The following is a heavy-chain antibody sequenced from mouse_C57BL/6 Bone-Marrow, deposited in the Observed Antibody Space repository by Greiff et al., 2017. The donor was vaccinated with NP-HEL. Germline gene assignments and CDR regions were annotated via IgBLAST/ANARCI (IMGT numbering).Heavy chain of an antibody. CDR2: IHPADGDT. CDR3: AIETTVVEDYAMDY. V-gene: IGHV1-74*01. Sequence: QVQLQQPGAELVKPGASVKVSCKASGYTFTSYWMPWVKQRPGQGLEWIGRIHPADGDTNYNQKFKGKATLTVNRTSSTAYMQLSSLTSKDSAVYYCAIETTVVEDYAMDYWGQGTSVTVSS. J-gene: IGHJ4*01. D-gene: IGHD1-1*01. CDR1: GYTFTSYW.